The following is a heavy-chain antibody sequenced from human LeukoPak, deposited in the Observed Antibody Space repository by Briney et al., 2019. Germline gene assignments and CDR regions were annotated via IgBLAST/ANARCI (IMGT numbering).Heavy chain of an antibody. Sequence: GGSLRLSCAASGFSYNNYAMSCVRQAPGKGLEWVSHIIASSGNTFYADSVKGRFTISRDNSKNTLYLQMNSLRAEDTALYYCAKGAYDYVEMGYSDYWGQGTLVTVSS. CDR3: AKGAYDYVEMGYSDY. CDR2: IIASSGNT. D-gene: IGHD5-12*01. J-gene: IGHJ4*02. CDR1: GFSYNNYA. V-gene: IGHV3-23*01.